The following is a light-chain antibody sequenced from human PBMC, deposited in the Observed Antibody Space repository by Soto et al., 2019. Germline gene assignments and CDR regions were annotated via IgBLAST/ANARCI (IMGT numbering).Light chain of an antibody. J-gene: IGLJ1*01. Sequence: QSALTQPASVSGSPGQSITISCTGTSNDVGNYKLVSWYQHHPGRAPKLMIYDVNERPSGVSNRFSGSKSGNTASLTISGLQAEDEGDYYCCSYAGPSTGYVFGTGTKLTVL. CDR2: DVN. CDR1: SNDVGNYKL. CDR3: CSYAGPSTGYV. V-gene: IGLV2-23*02.